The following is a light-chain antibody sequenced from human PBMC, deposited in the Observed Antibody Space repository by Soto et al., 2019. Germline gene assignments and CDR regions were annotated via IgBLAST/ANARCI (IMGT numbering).Light chain of an antibody. Sequence: DIQLTQSPSSLSASVGDRVTITCRASQGISNFLAWYQQKPGKAPKLLIYAASTLKSGVPSRFSGSRSGTEFTLTISSLQPEDFATYYCQQLNSRTFGPGTKVEIK. CDR3: QQLNSRT. J-gene: IGKJ3*01. V-gene: IGKV1-9*01. CDR2: AAS. CDR1: QGISNF.